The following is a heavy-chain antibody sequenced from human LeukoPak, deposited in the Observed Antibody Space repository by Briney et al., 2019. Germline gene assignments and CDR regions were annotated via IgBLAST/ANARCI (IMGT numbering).Heavy chain of an antibody. V-gene: IGHV4-39*01. Sequence: SETLSLTCTVSGGSISSSSYYWGWIRQPPGKGLEWIGSIYYSGSTYYNPSLKSRVTISVDTSKNQFSLKLGSVTAADTAVYYCARQIPYDSSGYYYLMPDAFDIWGQGTMVTVSS. CDR1: GGSISSSSYY. D-gene: IGHD3-22*01. J-gene: IGHJ3*02. CDR2: IYYSGST. CDR3: ARQIPYDSSGYYYLMPDAFDI.